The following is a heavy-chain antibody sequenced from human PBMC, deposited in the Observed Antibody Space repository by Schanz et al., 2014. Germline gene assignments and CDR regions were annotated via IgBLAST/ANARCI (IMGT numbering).Heavy chain of an antibody. D-gene: IGHD3-10*01. CDR1: GFTFSSYA. Sequence: EVQLLESGGGLVQPGGSLRLSCAASGFTFSSYAMSWVRQAPGKGLEWVSGISGSGGSANYADSVKGRFTISRDNAKNSLFLQMNSLTAEDTAVYYCVREDMVRGIRAFDIWGQGTMVTVSS. J-gene: IGHJ3*02. CDR2: ISGSGGSA. CDR3: VREDMVRGIRAFDI. V-gene: IGHV3-23*01.